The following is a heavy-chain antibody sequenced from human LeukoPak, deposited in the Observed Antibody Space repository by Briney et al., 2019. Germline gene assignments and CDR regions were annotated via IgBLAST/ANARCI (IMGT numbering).Heavy chain of an antibody. CDR3: ARGRIGRITIFGVVIRDNNFDY. Sequence: AASVKVSCKASGYTFTSYYMHWVRQAPGQGLEWMGIINPSGGSTSYAQKFQGRVTMTRDTSTSTVYMELSSLRSEDTAVYYCARGRIGRITIFGVVIRDNNFDYWGQGTLVTVSS. V-gene: IGHV1-46*01. CDR1: GYTFTSYY. D-gene: IGHD3-3*01. CDR2: INPSGGST. J-gene: IGHJ4*02.